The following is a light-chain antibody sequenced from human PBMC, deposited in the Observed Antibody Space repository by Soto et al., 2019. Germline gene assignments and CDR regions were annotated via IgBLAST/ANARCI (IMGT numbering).Light chain of an antibody. CDR2: GAS. J-gene: IGKJ5*01. Sequence: EIVLTQSPGTLSLSPGERATLSCRASQSVSSSYLAWYQQKPGQAPRLLIYGASSRATGIPARFSGSGSGADFTLTISSLEPEDFAIYYCQQRNTWPPVTFGQGTRLEI. CDR3: QQRNTWPPVT. V-gene: IGKV3D-20*02. CDR1: QSVSSSY.